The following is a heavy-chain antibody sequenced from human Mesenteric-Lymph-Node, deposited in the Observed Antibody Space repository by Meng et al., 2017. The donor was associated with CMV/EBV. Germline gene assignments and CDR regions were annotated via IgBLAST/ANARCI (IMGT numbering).Heavy chain of an antibody. V-gene: IGHV3-7*01. CDR1: GFTFSRYW. CDR2: INQETSEK. D-gene: IGHD2-2*01. Sequence: GGSLRLSCAASGFTFSRYWMTWVRQAPGKGLEWVANINQETSEKFYVDSVKGRFTIARDNAKKSLYLQMNSLRAEDTAAYYCARRYCSSSSCYGDWYFDLWGRGTLVTVSS. J-gene: IGHJ2*01. CDR3: ARRYCSSSSCYGDWYFDL.